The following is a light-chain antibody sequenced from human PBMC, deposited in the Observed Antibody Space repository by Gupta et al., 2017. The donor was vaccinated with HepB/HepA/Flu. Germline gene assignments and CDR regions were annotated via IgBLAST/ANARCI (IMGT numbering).Light chain of an antibody. Sequence: DTQMTQSPSSVSASVGDRVSITCRASQGISTRLAWYQQKPGKAPKLLIYDASSLKSGVPSQFSGSGSGTHFTLTINNLQPEDVATYYCQQASTFPFTFGPGTKVDFK. V-gene: IGKV1D-12*01. CDR2: DAS. CDR3: QQASTFPFT. CDR1: QGISTR. J-gene: IGKJ3*01.